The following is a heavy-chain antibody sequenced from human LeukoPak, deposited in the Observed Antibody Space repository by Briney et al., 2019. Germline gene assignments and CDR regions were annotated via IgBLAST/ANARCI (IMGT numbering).Heavy chain of an antibody. CDR1: GGSISSYY. J-gene: IGHJ5*02. D-gene: IGHD6-19*01. CDR2: IYYSGST. Sequence: PSETLSLTCTVSGGSISSYYWSWIRQPPGKGLEWIGYIYYSGSTYYNPSLKSRVTISVDTSKNQFSLKLSSVTAADTAVYYCARCVYSSGWYRSWFDPWGQGTLVTVSS. CDR3: ARCVYSSGWYRSWFDP. V-gene: IGHV4-59*12.